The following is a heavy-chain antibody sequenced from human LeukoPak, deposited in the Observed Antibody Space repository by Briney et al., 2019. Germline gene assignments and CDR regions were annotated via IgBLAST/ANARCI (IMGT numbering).Heavy chain of an antibody. V-gene: IGHV1-46*01. D-gene: IGHD6-19*01. CDR3: ARDVSAGSQFFDY. CDR1: GYTFTNFY. CDR2: INPSGGTT. J-gene: IGHJ4*02. Sequence: ASVTVSCKASGYTFTNFYMHWVRQAPGQGLEWMGIINPSGGTTTYAQTFQGRVTMTRDTSTNTVYMDLSSLRSEDTAVYYCARDVSAGSQFFDYWGQGTLVTVSS.